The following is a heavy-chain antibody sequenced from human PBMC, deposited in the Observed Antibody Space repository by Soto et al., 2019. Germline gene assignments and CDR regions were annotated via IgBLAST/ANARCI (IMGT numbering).Heavy chain of an antibody. D-gene: IGHD3-10*01. V-gene: IGHV3-30-3*01. CDR3: ARDYVSYYPSYGFDY. J-gene: IGHJ4*02. Sequence: GGSLRLSCAASGFTFSSYAMHWVRQAPGKGLEWVAFISYDGSNKYYADSVKGRFTISRDNSKNTLYLQMNSLRAEDTAVHYCARDYVSYYPSYGFDYWGQGTLVTVS. CDR2: ISYDGSNK. CDR1: GFTFSSYA.